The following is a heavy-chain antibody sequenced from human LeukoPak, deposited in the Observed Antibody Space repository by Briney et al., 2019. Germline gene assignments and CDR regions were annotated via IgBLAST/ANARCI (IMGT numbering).Heavy chain of an antibody. V-gene: IGHV4-34*01. Sequence: SETLSLTCAVYGGSFSGYYWSWIRQPPGKGLEWIGEINHSGSTNYNPSLKSRVTISVDTSKNQFSLKLSSVTAADTAVYYCARGRYSGYDSLAPYYYDSSGYFDYWGQGTLVTVSS. CDR2: INHSGST. CDR1: GGSFSGYY. CDR3: ARGRYSGYDSLAPYYYDSSGYFDY. D-gene: IGHD3-22*01. J-gene: IGHJ4*02.